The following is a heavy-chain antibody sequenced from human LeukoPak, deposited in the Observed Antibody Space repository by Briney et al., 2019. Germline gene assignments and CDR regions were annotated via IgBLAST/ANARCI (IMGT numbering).Heavy chain of an antibody. J-gene: IGHJ6*03. D-gene: IGHD2-2*01. CDR2: FDPEDGET. Sequence: ASVTVSCKVSGYTLTELSMHWVRQAPGKGLEWMGGFDPEDGETIYAQKFQGRVTMTEDTSTDTAYMELSSLRSEDTAVYYCATGRYCSSTSCYTNYYYMDVWGKGITVTVSS. CDR3: ATGRYCSSTSCYTNYYYMDV. CDR1: GYTLTELS. V-gene: IGHV1-24*01.